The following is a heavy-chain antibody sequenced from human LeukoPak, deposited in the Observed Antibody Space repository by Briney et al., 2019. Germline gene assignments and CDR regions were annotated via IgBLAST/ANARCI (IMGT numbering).Heavy chain of an antibody. Sequence: SVKVSCKASGGTFSSYAISCVRQAPGQGLEWMGGIIPIFGTANYAQKFQGRVTITTDESTSTAYMELSSLRAEDTAVYYCARVGGSGWYHYMDVWGKGTTVTVSS. CDR2: IIPIFGTA. CDR3: ARVGGSGWYHYMDV. D-gene: IGHD6-19*01. CDR1: GGTFSSYA. J-gene: IGHJ6*03. V-gene: IGHV1-69*05.